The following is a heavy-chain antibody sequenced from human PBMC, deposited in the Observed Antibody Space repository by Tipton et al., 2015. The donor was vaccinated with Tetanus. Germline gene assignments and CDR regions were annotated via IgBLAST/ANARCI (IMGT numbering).Heavy chain of an antibody. V-gene: IGHV4-59*02. D-gene: IGHD4-17*01. CDR1: GGSVSSYY. CDR2: VSSSGAT. Sequence: TLSLTCTVSGGSVSSYYWTWFRQPPGKRLEWIGFVSSSGATNSNYYLKSRITISRDTSKNQFSLKLASVTAADTAVYYCARPSTTVTPRAFDVWGQGTMVTVSS. CDR3: ARPSTTVTPRAFDV. J-gene: IGHJ3*01.